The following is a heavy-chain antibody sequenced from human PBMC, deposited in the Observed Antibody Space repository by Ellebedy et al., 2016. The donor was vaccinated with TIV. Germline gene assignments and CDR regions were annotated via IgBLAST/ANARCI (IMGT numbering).Heavy chain of an antibody. CDR1: DGSISDKY. D-gene: IGHD2-21*02. J-gene: IGHJ3*02. V-gene: IGHV4-59*01. CDR2: IYYSGST. Sequence: MPSETLSLTCTVSDGSISDKYWTWIRQPPGKGLEWIGYIYYSGSTNYNPSLKSRVTISVDTSKNQFSLKLSSVTAADTAVYYCARSIVVVTAMTDAFDIWGQGTMVTVSS. CDR3: ARSIVVVTAMTDAFDI.